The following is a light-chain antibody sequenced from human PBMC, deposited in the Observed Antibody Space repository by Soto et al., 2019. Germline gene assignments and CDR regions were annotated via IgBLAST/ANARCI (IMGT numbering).Light chain of an antibody. Sequence: EIVMTQSPATLSVSPGERATLSCRASQSISTELAWYQQKPGQPPRLLIYAASTRATGVPARFTGSGSGSEFTLTISGLQSEDFAVYYCQQYHNWPLTFGGGTRLEIK. CDR1: QSISTE. CDR3: QQYHNWPLT. J-gene: IGKJ4*01. V-gene: IGKV3-15*01. CDR2: AAS.